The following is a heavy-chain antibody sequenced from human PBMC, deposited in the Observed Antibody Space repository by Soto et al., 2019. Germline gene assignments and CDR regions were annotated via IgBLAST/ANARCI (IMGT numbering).Heavy chain of an antibody. CDR2: INHSGST. Sequence: QVQLQQWGAGLLKPSETLSLTCAVYGGSFSGYYWSWIRQPPGKGLEWIGEINHSGSTNYNPSLKSRVTRSVDTSKNQFSLKLSSVTAADTAVYYCARGNYDILTGYYSPMTVDYWGQGTLVTVSS. CDR3: ARGNYDILTGYYSPMTVDY. CDR1: GGSFSGYY. V-gene: IGHV4-34*01. D-gene: IGHD3-9*01. J-gene: IGHJ4*02.